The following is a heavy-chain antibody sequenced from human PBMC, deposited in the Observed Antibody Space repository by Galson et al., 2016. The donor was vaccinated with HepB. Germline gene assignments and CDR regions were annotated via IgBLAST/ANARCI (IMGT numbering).Heavy chain of an antibody. CDR1: GVSFSSYH. CDR2: INHSGST. CDR3: ARSPAPYCRNFRRYASAIDY. V-gene: IGHV4-34*01. J-gene: IGHJ4*02. D-gene: IGHD2-2*01. Sequence: SETLSLTCAVYGVSFSSYHWSWIRQPQGKGLEWIGEINHSGSTNYNPSLKSRVTISVDTSKNQVSLKLSSVTAADTAVYYCARSPAPYCRNFRRYASAIDYWGQGTLVTVSS.